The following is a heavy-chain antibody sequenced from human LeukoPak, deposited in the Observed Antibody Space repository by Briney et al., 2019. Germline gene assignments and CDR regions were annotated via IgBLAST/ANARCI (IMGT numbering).Heavy chain of an antibody. CDR3: AEDPSSSWTFDY. CDR1: RFTFSSYT. D-gene: IGHD6-13*01. J-gene: IGHJ4*02. V-gene: IGHV3-30*04. Sequence: GGSLRLSCAASRFTFSSYTMHSVRQAPGKGLEWVAIISYDGSSKYYADSVKGRFTLSRDNSKNMLYLQTNSLRAEDTAVYYCAEDPSSSWTFDYWGQGTLVTVSS. CDR2: ISYDGSSK.